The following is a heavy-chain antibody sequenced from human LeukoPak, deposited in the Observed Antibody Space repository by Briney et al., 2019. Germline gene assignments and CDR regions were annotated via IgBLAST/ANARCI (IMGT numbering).Heavy chain of an antibody. Sequence: ASVKVSCKASGYTFTGYYMHRVRQAPGQGLEWMGWINPNSGGTNYAQKFQGRVTMTRDTSISTAYMELSRLRSDDTAVYYCATGPPGYCSGGSCYPPTFDYWGQGTLVTVSS. V-gene: IGHV1-2*02. D-gene: IGHD2-15*01. CDR2: INPNSGGT. CDR1: GYTFTGYY. CDR3: ATGPPGYCSGGSCYPPTFDY. J-gene: IGHJ4*02.